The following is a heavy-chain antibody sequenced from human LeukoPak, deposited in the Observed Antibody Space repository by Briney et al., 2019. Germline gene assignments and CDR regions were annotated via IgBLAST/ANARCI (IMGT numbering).Heavy chain of an antibody. J-gene: IGHJ4*02. V-gene: IGHV3-23*01. D-gene: IGHD2-21*02. Sequence: GRSLRLSCAAFGFTFSNYAISWVRQAPGKGLEWVSAISGSGGNTYYADSVRGRFIISRDNSRNTLHLQMNRLRAEDTALYYCAKPYGTDCGGDCYFDYWGQGTLVSVSS. CDR3: AKPYGTDCGGDCYFDY. CDR1: GFTFSNYA. CDR2: ISGSGGNT.